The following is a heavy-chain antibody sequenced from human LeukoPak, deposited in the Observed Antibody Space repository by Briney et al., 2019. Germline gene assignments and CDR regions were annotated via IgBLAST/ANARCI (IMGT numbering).Heavy chain of an antibody. V-gene: IGHV3-7*01. CDR1: EFSFSAAW. Sequence: GGSLRLSCAVSEFSFSAAWMSWVRQAPGKGLEWVANIKQDGSAKYYVDSVKGRFTISRDNAKNSLFLQMNSLRAEDTAVYYCARRYFDYWGQGTLVTVSS. CDR2: IKQDGSAK. CDR3: ARRYFDY. J-gene: IGHJ4*02.